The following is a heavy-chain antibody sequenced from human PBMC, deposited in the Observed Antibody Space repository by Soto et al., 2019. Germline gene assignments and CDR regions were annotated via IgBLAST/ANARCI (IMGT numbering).Heavy chain of an antibody. J-gene: IGHJ6*02. CDR2: ISAYNGNT. D-gene: IGHD3-3*01. CDR1: GYTFTSYG. CDR3: AREALPNYDFWSGYYKIYYYYYGMDV. V-gene: IGHV1-18*01. Sequence: ASVKVSCKASGYTFTSYGISWVRQAPGQGLEWMGWISAYNGNTNYAQKLQGRVTMTTDTSTSTAYMELRSLRSDDTAVYYCAREALPNYDFWSGYYKIYYYYYGMDVWGQGTTVTVSS.